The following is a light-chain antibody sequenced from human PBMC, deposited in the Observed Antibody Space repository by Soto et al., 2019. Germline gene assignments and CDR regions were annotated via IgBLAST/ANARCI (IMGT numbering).Light chain of an antibody. J-gene: IGKJ1*01. CDR2: GAS. CDR3: QQYDSSPRT. V-gene: IGKV3-15*01. CDR1: QSVSSN. Sequence: EIVMTQSPATLSVCPGERATLSCRASQSVSSNLAWYQQKPGQAPRLLIYGASTRATGIPARFSGSGSGTEFTLTISSLQSEDFAVYWCQQYDSSPRTFGQGTKVDIK.